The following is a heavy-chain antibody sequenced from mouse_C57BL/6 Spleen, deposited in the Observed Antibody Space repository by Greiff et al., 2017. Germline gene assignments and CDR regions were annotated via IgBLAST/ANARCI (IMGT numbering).Heavy chain of an antibody. CDR3: ARSDTTVVVPGWYFDV. CDR1: GFTFSDYG. D-gene: IGHD1-1*01. Sequence: EVQRVESGGGLVKPGGSLKLSCAASGFTFSDYGMHWVRQAPEKGLEWVAYISSGSSTSYYADTVKGRFTISRDNAKNTLFLQMTSLRSEDTAMYYCARSDTTVVVPGWYFDVWGTGTTVTVSS. CDR2: ISSGSSTS. J-gene: IGHJ1*03. V-gene: IGHV5-17*01.